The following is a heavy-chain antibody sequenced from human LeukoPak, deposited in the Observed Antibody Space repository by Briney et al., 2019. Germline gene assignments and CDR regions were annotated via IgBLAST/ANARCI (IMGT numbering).Heavy chain of an antibody. D-gene: IGHD4-17*01. CDR1: GFTFSNYG. CDR3: ARDMDHGDYGDTRTGLDY. V-gene: IGHV3-33*01. Sequence: PGGSLRLSCAASGFTFSNYGMHWVRQAPGKGLEWVAIIWYDGSNKYYADSVKGQFTISRDNSKNMLYLHMNSLRAEDTAVYYRARDMDHGDYGDTRTGLDYWGQGTLVTVSS. J-gene: IGHJ4*02. CDR2: IWYDGSNK.